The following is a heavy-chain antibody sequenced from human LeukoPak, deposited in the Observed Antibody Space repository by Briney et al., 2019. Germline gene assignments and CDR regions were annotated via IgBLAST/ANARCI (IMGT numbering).Heavy chain of an antibody. CDR2: ISSSSSYI. V-gene: IGHV3-21*01. Sequence: GGSLRLSCAASGFTFSSYSMNWVRQAPGKGLEWVSSISSSSSYIYYADSMKGRFTISRDNAKNSLYLQMNSLRAEDTAVYYCAREGSSGWYGGYDAFDIWGQGTMVTVSS. J-gene: IGHJ3*02. D-gene: IGHD6-19*01. CDR3: AREGSSGWYGGYDAFDI. CDR1: GFTFSSYS.